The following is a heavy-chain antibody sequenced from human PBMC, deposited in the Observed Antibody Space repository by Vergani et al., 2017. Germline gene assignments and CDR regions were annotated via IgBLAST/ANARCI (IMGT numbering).Heavy chain of an antibody. V-gene: IGHV4-39*01. D-gene: IGHD2-2*01. Sequence: QLQLQESGPGLVKPSETLSLTCTVSGGSIRSRSYYWGWIRQSPGKGLKWIGSFYYSGSTYYNPSLKSRVTISVDTSKNQFSLKLSSVTAADTAVYYCASRYHCSSTSCYRRGGEVDYWGQGTLVTVSS. CDR1: GGSIRSRSYY. CDR3: ASRYHCSSTSCYRRGGEVDY. J-gene: IGHJ4*02. CDR2: FYYSGST.